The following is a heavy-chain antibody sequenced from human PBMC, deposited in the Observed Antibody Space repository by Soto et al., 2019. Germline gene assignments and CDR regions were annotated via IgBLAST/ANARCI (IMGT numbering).Heavy chain of an antibody. Sequence: PKLTVTGAISVENVSSNRSAWDWIQKYPSRGLEWLGRTCYRSKWYNDYAVSVKSRITINPDTSKNQFSLQLNSVTPEDTAVYYCAREKGAGAYFHPPSTVIGFGYWGHGTLVTVSS. CDR1: VENVSSNRSA. D-gene: IGHD1-26*01. CDR2: TCYRSKWYN. CDR3: AREKGAGAYFHPPSTVIGFGY. J-gene: IGHJ4*01. V-gene: IGHV6-1*01.